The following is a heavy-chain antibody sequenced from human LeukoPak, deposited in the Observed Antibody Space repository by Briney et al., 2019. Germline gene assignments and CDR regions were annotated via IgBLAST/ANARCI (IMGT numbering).Heavy chain of an antibody. Sequence: GGSLRLSCAASGFTFSSYAMHWVRQAPGKGLEWVAVISYDGSNKYYADSVKGRFTISRDNSKNTLYLQMNSLRAEDTAVYYCARDFSVLGYYYYYMDVWGKGTTVTVSS. V-gene: IGHV3-30*04. J-gene: IGHJ6*03. CDR2: ISYDGSNK. CDR3: ARDFSVLGYYYYYMDV. CDR1: GFTFSSYA. D-gene: IGHD4/OR15-4a*01.